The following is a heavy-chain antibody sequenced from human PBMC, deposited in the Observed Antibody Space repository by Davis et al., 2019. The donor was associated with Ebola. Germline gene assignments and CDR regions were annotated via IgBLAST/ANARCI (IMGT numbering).Heavy chain of an antibody. Sequence: GGSLRLSCAASGFTFSDYYMSWIRQAPGKGLEWVSYISSSSSYTNYADSVKGRFTISRDNAKNSLYLQMNSLRAEDTAVYYCARESVEDTAMVYYGMDVWGQGTTVTVSS. CDR3: ARESVEDTAMVYYGMDV. V-gene: IGHV3-11*06. CDR2: ISSSSSYT. J-gene: IGHJ6*02. D-gene: IGHD5-18*01. CDR1: GFTFSDYY.